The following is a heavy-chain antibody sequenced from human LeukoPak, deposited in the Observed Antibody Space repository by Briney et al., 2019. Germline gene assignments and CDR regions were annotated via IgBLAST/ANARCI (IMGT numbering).Heavy chain of an antibody. J-gene: IGHJ4*02. CDR2: ISIGGDYT. D-gene: IGHD1-14*01. Sequence: GGSLRLSCAASGFTFSGSAMSWVRQAPGKGLEWVSGISIGGDYTYYADSVKGRFTISRDNSKNTLSLQMSNLRAEDTAIYYCAKLHSATITADFDHWGQGTLVTVSS. CDR3: AKLHSATITADFDH. V-gene: IGHV3-23*01. CDR1: GFTFSGSA.